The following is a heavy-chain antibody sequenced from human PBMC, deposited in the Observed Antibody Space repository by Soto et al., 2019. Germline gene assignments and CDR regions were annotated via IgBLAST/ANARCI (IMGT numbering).Heavy chain of an antibody. V-gene: IGHV4-31*03. CDR2: IYYSGST. J-gene: IGHJ3*02. CDR1: GGSISSGGYY. D-gene: IGHD2-8*01. Sequence: QVQLQESGPGLVKPSQTLSLTCTVSGGSISSGGYYCSWLRQHPGKGLEWIGYIYYSGSTYYNPSRKSRVTIPVDTSKPQFDLKLSSVPAADTAVYYCASLVEIATMVDPRSAFDIWGQGTMVTVSS. CDR3: ASLVEIATMVDPRSAFDI.